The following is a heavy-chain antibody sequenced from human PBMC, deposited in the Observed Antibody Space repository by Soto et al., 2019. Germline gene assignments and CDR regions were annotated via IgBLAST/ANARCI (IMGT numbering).Heavy chain of an antibody. CDR1: GYTFTSDD. CDR3: ARALRITIFGVVSPLFWGVISYYFDY. Sequence: ASVKVSCKASGYTFTSDDINWVRQATGQGLEWMGWMNPNSGNTGYAQKFQGRVTMTRNTSISTAYMELSSLRSEDTAVYYCARALRITIFGVVSPLFWGVISYYFDYWRQGTLVTVSS. CDR2: MNPNSGNT. V-gene: IGHV1-8*01. J-gene: IGHJ4*02. D-gene: IGHD3-3*01.